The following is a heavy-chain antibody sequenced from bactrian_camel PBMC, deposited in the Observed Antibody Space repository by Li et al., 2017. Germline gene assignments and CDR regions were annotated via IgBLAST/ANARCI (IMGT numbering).Heavy chain of an antibody. J-gene: IGHJ4*01. D-gene: IGHD4*01. V-gene: IGHV3S42*01. CDR2: STPLGGRT. Sequence: DVQLVESGGGSVQAGGSLRLSCEASRYTACMAWFRQAPGKERAGVASSTPLGGRTTYTNSVKGRFTISRDNAKNMYLEMNSLKPEDTGMYYCAASEGDCGWTLGGPSRYDYWGQGTQVTVS. CDR1: RYTAC. CDR3: AASEGDCGWTLGGPSRYDY.